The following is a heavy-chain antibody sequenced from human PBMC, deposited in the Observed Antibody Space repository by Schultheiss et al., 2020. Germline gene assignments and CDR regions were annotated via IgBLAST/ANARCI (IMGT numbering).Heavy chain of an antibody. CDR1: GFIFSSYW. D-gene: IGHD3-22*01. J-gene: IGHJ3*02. V-gene: IGHV3-7*01. CDR3: AKDYYDSSGYYYVGPGYAFDI. CDR2: INEGGSET. Sequence: GGSLRLSCAASGFIFSSYWMTWVRQAPGKGLEWVASINEGGSETNYMDSVKGRFIISRDNAKNSLYLQMNSLRSEDTAVYYCAKDYYDSSGYYYVGPGYAFDIWGQGTMVTVSS.